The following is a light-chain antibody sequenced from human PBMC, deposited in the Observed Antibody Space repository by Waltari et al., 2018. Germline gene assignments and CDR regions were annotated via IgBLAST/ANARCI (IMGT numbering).Light chain of an antibody. CDR1: CSAIGGYSF. Sequence: QSALTQPAPMSGSPGQSITLSCPGTCSAIGGYSFVSWYQQHPGKALKLMIYDVSNRPSGVSDRFSGSKSGNTASLTISGLQAEDEADYYCSSYSNTNTPYVVLLFGGGTKLTVL. V-gene: IGLV2-14*03. CDR2: DVS. J-gene: IGLJ2*01. CDR3: SSYSNTNTPYVVLL.